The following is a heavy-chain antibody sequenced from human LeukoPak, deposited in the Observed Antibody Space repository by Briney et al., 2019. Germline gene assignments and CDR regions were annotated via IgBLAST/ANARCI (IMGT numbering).Heavy chain of an antibody. Sequence: ASVKVSCKASGYTFTSYYMHWVRQAPGQGLEWMGGIIPIFGTANYAQKFQGRVTITADESTSTAYMELSSLRSEDTAVYYCARGEVPAAYTFDYWGQGTLVTVSS. CDR3: ARGEVPAAYTFDY. D-gene: IGHD2-2*01. CDR2: IIPIFGTA. CDR1: GYTFTSYY. V-gene: IGHV1-69*13. J-gene: IGHJ4*02.